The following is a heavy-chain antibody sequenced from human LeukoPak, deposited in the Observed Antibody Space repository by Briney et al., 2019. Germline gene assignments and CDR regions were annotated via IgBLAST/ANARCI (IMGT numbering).Heavy chain of an antibody. Sequence: SVKVSXKAPGGTFSSYTISWVRQAPGQGLEWMGRIIPILGIANYAQKFQGRVTITADKSTSTAYMELSSLRSEDTAVYYCARQVPGYYYYYYMDVWGKGTTVTVSS. CDR1: GGTFSSYT. CDR3: ARQVPGYYYYYYMDV. D-gene: IGHD2-2*01. CDR2: IIPILGIA. J-gene: IGHJ6*03. V-gene: IGHV1-69*02.